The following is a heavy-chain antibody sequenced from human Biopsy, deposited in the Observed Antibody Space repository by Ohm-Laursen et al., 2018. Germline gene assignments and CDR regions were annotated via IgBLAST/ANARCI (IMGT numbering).Heavy chain of an antibody. CDR1: GGSISSETNY. V-gene: IGHV4-39*01. J-gene: IGHJ5*02. CDR2: IFYGGIT. Sequence: GTLSRTCTASGGSISSETNYWGWIRQPPGKGLEWIGSIFYGGITYYNPSLKSRVTISVDTSKNQFSLNLSSVTGADTAVYYCARHPTGFWFDPWGQGTLVTVSS. CDR3: ARHPTGFWFDP.